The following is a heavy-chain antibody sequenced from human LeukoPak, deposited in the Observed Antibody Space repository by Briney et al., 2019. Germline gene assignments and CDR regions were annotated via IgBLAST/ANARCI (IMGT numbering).Heavy chain of an antibody. J-gene: IGHJ4*02. CDR1: GFTFSSYA. V-gene: IGHV3-23*01. Sequence: GGSLRLSCAVSGFTFSSYAMSWVRQAPGKGLEWVSVISGSGGSTYYADSVKGRFTISRDNSKNTLYLQMNSLRAEDTAVYYCAKEASPYIAVAGPFDYWGQGTLVTVSS. D-gene: IGHD6-19*01. CDR3: AKEASPYIAVAGPFDY. CDR2: ISGSGGST.